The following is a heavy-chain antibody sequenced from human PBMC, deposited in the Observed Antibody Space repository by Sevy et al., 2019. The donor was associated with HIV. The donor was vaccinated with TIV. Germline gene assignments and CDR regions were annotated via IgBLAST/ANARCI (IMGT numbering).Heavy chain of an antibody. Sequence: ASVKVSCKTSGYTFTNYYMHWVRQAPGQGLEWMGVINPSGGSTSYAQKFQGRVTMTRDTSTSTVYMELNSLRSEDTAVYYCARVYYYDYSGPGYWGQGTLITVSS. CDR1: GYTFTNYY. V-gene: IGHV1-46*01. CDR3: ARVYYYDYSGPGY. J-gene: IGHJ4*02. D-gene: IGHD3-22*01. CDR2: INPSGGST.